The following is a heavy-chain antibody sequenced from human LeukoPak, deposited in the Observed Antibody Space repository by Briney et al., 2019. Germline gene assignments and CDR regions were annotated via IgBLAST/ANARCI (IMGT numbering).Heavy chain of an antibody. CDR3: ARDHSSSEGY. CDR1: GFTFSSYG. Sequence: GGSLRLSCAASGFTFSSYGMHWVRQAPGKGLEWVAFIRYDGSNKYYADSVKGRFTISRDNSKNTLYLQMNSLRAEDTAVYYCARDHSSSEGYWGQGTLVTVSS. V-gene: IGHV3-30*02. CDR2: IRYDGSNK. D-gene: IGHD6-13*01. J-gene: IGHJ4*02.